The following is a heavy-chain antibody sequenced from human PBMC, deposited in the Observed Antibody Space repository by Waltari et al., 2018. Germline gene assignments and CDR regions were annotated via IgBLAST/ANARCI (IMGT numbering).Heavy chain of an antibody. V-gene: IGHV1-69*02. CDR2: IIPILGIA. Sequence: QVQLVQSGAEVKKPGSSVKVSCKASGGPFSSYTISWVRQAPGQGLEWMGRIIPILGIANYAQKFQGRVTITADKSTSTAYMELSSLRSEDTAVYYCARGPRLYSSGWYWGQGTLVTVSS. J-gene: IGHJ4*02. CDR1: GGPFSSYT. D-gene: IGHD6-19*01. CDR3: ARGPRLYSSGWY.